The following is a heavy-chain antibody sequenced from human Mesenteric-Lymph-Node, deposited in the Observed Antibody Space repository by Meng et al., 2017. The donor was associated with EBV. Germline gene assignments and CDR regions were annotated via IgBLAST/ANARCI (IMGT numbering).Heavy chain of an antibody. CDR3: ARIGVAASWDY. D-gene: IGHD6-19*01. CDR1: GASISGPNW. V-gene: IGHV4-4*02. Sequence: QGQLQESGPGLVKPSATLSLTCAVSGASISGPNWWSWGRQPPGKGLEWIGEIYHSGSTAYNPSLKSRVTISLDKSNNQFSLKLNSVTAADTAVYYCARIGVAASWDYWGQGTLVTVSS. CDR2: IYHSGST. J-gene: IGHJ4*02.